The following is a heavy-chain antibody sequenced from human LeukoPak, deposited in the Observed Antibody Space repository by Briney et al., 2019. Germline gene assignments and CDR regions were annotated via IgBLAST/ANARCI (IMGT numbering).Heavy chain of an antibody. J-gene: IGHJ6*02. D-gene: IGHD4-17*01. CDR2: IYHSGST. CDR1: GGSISSGGYY. CDR3: ARDPYADYGDYSYYYGMDV. V-gene: IGHV4-39*07. Sequence: SETLSLTCTVSGGSISSGGYYWGWIRQPPGKGLEWIGSIYHSGSTYYNPSLKSRVTISVDTSKNQFSLKLSSVTAADMAVYYCARDPYADYGDYSYYYGMDVWGQGTTVTVSS.